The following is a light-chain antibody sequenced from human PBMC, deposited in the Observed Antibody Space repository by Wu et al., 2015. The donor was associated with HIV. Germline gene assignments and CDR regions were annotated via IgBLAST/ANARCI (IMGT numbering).Light chain of an antibody. CDR1: QSVSKY. V-gene: IGKV3-11*01. J-gene: IGKJ1*01. CDR2: DAS. CDR3: QHYEGFPWA. Sequence: EVVLTQSPATLSLSPGERATLSCRASQSVSKYLAWYQQRPGQAPRLLIYDASNRAAGIPARFSGSGSGTDFTLTISSLEPEDFAVYYCQHYEGFPWAFGQGTKVEI.